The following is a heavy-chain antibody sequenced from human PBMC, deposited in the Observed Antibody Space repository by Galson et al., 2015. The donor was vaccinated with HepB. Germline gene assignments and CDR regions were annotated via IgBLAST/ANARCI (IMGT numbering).Heavy chain of an antibody. CDR3: ARDGEYCSSTSCYRRKSYWYFDL. CDR1: GFTFSSYS. Sequence: SLRLSCAASGFTFSSYSMNWVRQAPGKGLEWVSSISSSSSSYIYYADSVEGRFTISRDNAKNSLYLQMNSLRAEDTAVYYCARDGEYCSSTSCYRRKSYWYFDLWGRGTLVTVSS. J-gene: IGHJ2*01. V-gene: IGHV3-21*01. D-gene: IGHD2-2*01. CDR2: ISSSSSSYI.